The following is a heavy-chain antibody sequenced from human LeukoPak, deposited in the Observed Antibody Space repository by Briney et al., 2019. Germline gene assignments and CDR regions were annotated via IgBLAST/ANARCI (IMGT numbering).Heavy chain of an antibody. CDR1: GGSISSYY. CDR2: IYYSGST. Sequence: PSETLSLTCTVSGGSISSYYWSWIRQPPGKGLEWIGYIYYSGSTNYNLSLKSRVTISVDTSKNQFSLKLSSVTAADTAVYYCARYDGEYYYDSSGLDYWGQGTLVTVSS. J-gene: IGHJ4*02. V-gene: IGHV4-59*08. D-gene: IGHD3-22*01. CDR3: ARYDGEYYYDSSGLDY.